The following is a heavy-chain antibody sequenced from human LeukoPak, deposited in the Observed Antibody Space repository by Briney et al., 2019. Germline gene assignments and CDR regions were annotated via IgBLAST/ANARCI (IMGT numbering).Heavy chain of an antibody. V-gene: IGHV4-4*07. Sequence: SETLSLTCTVSGGSISSYYWSWIRQPAGKGLGWIGRIYTSGSTNYNPSLKSRVTISVDKSKNQFSLKLSSVTAADTAVYYCARDTAGYCSGGSCYPNWFDPWGQGTLVTVSS. CDR3: ARDTAGYCSGGSCYPNWFDP. CDR2: IYTSGST. D-gene: IGHD2-15*01. J-gene: IGHJ5*02. CDR1: GGSISSYY.